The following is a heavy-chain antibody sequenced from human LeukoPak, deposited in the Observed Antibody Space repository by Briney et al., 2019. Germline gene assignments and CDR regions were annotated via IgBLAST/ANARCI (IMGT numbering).Heavy chain of an antibody. CDR2: IKQDGSEK. CDR3: ASGEYCSGGSCYSGY. Sequence: GGALRPSFAASGFAFSSYWMSWGRPAPGKGVEGGGNIKQDGSEKYYVDSVKGRFTISRDNAKNSLYLQMNSLRAEDTAVYYCASGEYCSGGSCYSGYWGQGTLVTVSS. V-gene: IGHV3-7*01. CDR1: GFAFSSYW. D-gene: IGHD2-15*01. J-gene: IGHJ4*02.